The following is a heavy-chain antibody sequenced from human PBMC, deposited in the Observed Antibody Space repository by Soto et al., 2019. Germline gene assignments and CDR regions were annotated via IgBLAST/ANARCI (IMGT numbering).Heavy chain of an antibody. D-gene: IGHD1-1*01. Sequence: PGGSLRPSCAASGFICSSYDVSWVRQAPGKGLEWVSTILVGGSTHYEDSVTGRFTISRDTSKNTVFLQMNSLTAGDTAVYYCAKATAPSGGAFDICDQGTMVTVSS. CDR1: GFICSSYD. CDR3: AKATAPSGGAFDI. CDR2: ILVGGST. V-gene: IGHV3-23*01. J-gene: IGHJ3*02.